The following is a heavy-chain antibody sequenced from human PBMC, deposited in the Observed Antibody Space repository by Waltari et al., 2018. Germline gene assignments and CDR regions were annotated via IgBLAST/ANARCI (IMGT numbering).Heavy chain of an antibody. V-gene: IGHV1-45*02. CDR3: ATSSTARYFDL. CDR1: GYTFTYRY. CDR2: ITPFNGNT. J-gene: IGHJ2*01. Sequence: QMQLVQSGAEVKRAGSSVKVSCKASGYTFTYRYLHWVRQTPGQALEWMGWITPFNGNTNYAQKFQNRVTITRDRSMSTAYMDLSSLRSEDTAMFYCATSSTARYFDLWGRGTLVTVSS.